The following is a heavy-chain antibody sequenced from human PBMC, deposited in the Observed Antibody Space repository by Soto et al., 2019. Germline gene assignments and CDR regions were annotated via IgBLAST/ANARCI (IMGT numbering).Heavy chain of an antibody. D-gene: IGHD4-4*01. Sequence: QVQLVESGGGVVQPGRSLRLSCAASGFRFSSCDMHWVRQAPGKGLEWVTLISYDGSKKYTAESVKGRFTISRDNSQNTLYLQMNSLGAEDTAVYYCARDRGTTVIANGFDLGGQGTLVTVSS. V-gene: IGHV3-33*01. CDR3: ARDRGTTVIANGFDL. CDR2: ISYDGSKK. J-gene: IGHJ4*02. CDR1: GFRFSSCD.